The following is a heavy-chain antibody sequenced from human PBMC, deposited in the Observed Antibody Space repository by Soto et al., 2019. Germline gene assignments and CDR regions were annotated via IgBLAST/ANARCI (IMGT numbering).Heavy chain of an antibody. CDR1: GYSFTSYR. Sequence: PGESLKISCKGSGYSFTSYRISWVRQMPGKGLEWMGRIDPSDSYTNYSPSFQGHVTISADKSISTAYLQWSSLKASDTAMYYCAGTTVTENYYYGMDVWGQGXTVTVYS. V-gene: IGHV5-10-1*01. D-gene: IGHD4-4*01. CDR3: AGTTVTENYYYGMDV. J-gene: IGHJ6*02. CDR2: IDPSDSYT.